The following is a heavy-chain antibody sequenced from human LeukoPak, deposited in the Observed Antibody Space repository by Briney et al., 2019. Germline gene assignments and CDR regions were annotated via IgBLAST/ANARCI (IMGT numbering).Heavy chain of an antibody. V-gene: IGHV3-30*02. CDR3: AKGSYYDTSVSLVDY. J-gene: IGHJ4*02. CDR2: IRYDGSNT. Sequence: PGGSLRLSCAASGFIFSSYGMHWVRQAPGKGLEWVAFIRYDGSNTYYADSVKGRFTISRDNSKNTLYLQMNSLRPEGTAVYYCAKGSYYDTSVSLVDYWGQGTLVTVSS. D-gene: IGHD3-22*01. CDR1: GFIFSSYG.